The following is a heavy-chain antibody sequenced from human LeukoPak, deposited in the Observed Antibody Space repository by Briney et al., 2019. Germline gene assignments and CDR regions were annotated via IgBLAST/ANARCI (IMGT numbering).Heavy chain of an antibody. V-gene: IGHV3-23*01. CDR1: EFDFSTHA. CDR2: ISISGTKT. D-gene: IGHD3-3*01. Sequence: PGGSLRLSCEASEFDFSTHAMTWVRQAPGKGLEWVSAISISGTKTYYADYVKGRFTISRDNSKNALYLQMYSLRAEDTAVYYCARERDFWSGYVYGMDVWGQGTTVTVSS. CDR3: ARERDFWSGYVYGMDV. J-gene: IGHJ6*02.